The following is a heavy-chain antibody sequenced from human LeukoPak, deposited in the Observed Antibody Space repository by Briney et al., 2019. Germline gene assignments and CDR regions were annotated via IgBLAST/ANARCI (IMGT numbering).Heavy chain of an antibody. CDR3: ARDAGWGYYDL. CDR1: GFTFSTSW. CDR2: IDKHGSGK. V-gene: IGHV3-7*01. J-gene: IGHJ4*02. D-gene: IGHD1-26*01. Sequence: LGGSLRLSCVASGFTFSTSWVTWVRQAPGKGLEWVDNIDKHGSGKYYVDSVKGRFAISRDYASNSVFLQMDSLRAEDTSVYYCARDAGWGYYDLWGQGTPVTVSS.